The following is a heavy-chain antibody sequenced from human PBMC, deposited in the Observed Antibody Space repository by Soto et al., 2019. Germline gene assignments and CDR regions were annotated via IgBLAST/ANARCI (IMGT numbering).Heavy chain of an antibody. CDR1: GGSISSSSYY. V-gene: IGHV4-39*01. CDR2: IDYSGST. J-gene: IGHJ4*02. D-gene: IGHD1-26*01. Sequence: QLQLQESGPGLVKPSETLSLTCTVSGGSISSSSYYWGWIRQPPGKGLEWIGSIDYSGSTYYNPSLTSRVTISVDTSKNHFSLKLSSVTAADTAVYYCARPSGSYLYYFDYWGQGTLVTVSS. CDR3: ARPSGSYLYYFDY.